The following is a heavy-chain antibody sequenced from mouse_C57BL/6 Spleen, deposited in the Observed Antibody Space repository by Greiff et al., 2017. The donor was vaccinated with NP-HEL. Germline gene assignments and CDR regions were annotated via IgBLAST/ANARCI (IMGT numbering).Heavy chain of an antibody. CDR1: GYAFSSSW. D-gene: IGHD1-1*01. V-gene: IGHV1-82*01. CDR3: ASSAVYYGSSYGYFDV. Sequence: QVQLKQSGPELVKPGASVKISCKASGYAFSSSWMNWVKQRPGKGLEWIGRIYPGDGDTNYNGKFKGKATLTADKSSSTAYMQLSSLTSEDSAVYFCASSAVYYGSSYGYFDVWGTGTTVTVSS. CDR2: IYPGDGDT. J-gene: IGHJ1*03.